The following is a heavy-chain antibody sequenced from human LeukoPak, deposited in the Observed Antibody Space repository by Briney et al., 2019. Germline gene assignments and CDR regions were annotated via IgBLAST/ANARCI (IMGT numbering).Heavy chain of an antibody. CDR2: IYYSGST. CDR3: AGYCSSTSCYRYLNWFDP. V-gene: IGHV4-31*03. J-gene: IGHJ5*02. Sequence: SQTLSLTCTVSGGSISSGGYYWSWIRQHPGKGLEWIRYIYYSGSTYYNPSLKSRVTISVDTSKNQFSLKLSSVTAADTAVYYCAGYCSSTSCYRYLNWFDPWGQGTLVTVSS. CDR1: GGSISSGGYY. D-gene: IGHD2-2*01.